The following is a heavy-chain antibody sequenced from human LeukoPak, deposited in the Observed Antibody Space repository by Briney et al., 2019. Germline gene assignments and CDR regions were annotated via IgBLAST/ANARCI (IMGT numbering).Heavy chain of an antibody. CDR1: GFTFSSYA. CDR3: ATAWDDGNSY. D-gene: IGHD1-1*01. CDR2: ISGSGGST. J-gene: IGHJ4*02. V-gene: IGHV3-23*01. Sequence: GGSLRLSCAASGFTFSSYAMSWVRQAPGKGLEWVSAISGSGGSTYYADSVEGRFTISRDNSKNTLYLQMNSLRGEDTAVYYCATAWDDGNSYWGQGTLVTVSS.